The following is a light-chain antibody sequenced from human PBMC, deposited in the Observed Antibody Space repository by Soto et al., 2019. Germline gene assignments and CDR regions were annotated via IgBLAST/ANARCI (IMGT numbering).Light chain of an antibody. Sequence: EIVLTQSPATLSLSPWERATLSCRASQSVSSYLAWYQQKPGQAPRLLIYDAANRATGIPARIGGSGSGTDFTLTISSLEPEDFAVYYCQQRSSWPWTFGQGTKVDIK. J-gene: IGKJ1*01. CDR2: DAA. CDR3: QQRSSWPWT. V-gene: IGKV3-11*01. CDR1: QSVSSY.